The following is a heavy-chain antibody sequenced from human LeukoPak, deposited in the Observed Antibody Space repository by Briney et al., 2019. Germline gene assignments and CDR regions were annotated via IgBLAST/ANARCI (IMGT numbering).Heavy chain of an antibody. CDR1: GFTFSSYW. D-gene: IGHD1-1*01. J-gene: IGHJ4*02. CDR3: ARGYNWNDPHFDY. CDR2: IKQDGSEK. V-gene: IGHV3-7*01. Sequence: PGGSLRLSCAASGFTFSSYWMSWVRQAPGKGLEWVANIKQDGSEKYYVDSVKGRFTISRDNSKNTLYLQMNSLRAEDTAVYYCARGYNWNDPHFDYWGQGTLVTVSS.